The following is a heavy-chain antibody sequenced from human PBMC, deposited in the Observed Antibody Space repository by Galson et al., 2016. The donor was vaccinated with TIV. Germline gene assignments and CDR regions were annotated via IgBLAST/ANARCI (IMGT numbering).Heavy chain of an antibody. V-gene: IGHV1-46*01. D-gene: IGHD5-12*01. CDR3: SREKYSGFGF. Sequence: SVKVSCKASGYIFTTYYIHWVRQAPGQGLEWMGMLNPSGVTTSYAEKFQDRVTMSMDTSTSTFYIELSSLTSEDTATYYCSREKYSGFGFWGQGTLVTVTS. CDR2: LNPSGVTT. CDR1: GYIFTTYY. J-gene: IGHJ4*02.